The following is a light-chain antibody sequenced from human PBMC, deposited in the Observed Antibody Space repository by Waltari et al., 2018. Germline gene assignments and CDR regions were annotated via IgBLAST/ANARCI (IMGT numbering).Light chain of an antibody. CDR2: GAS. V-gene: IGKV3-15*01. Sequence: DTVMTQSPATLSVSPGERVALSCRASQSVGSKLAWHQQKPGQAPRLRIYGASTRATGIPGRFGGSGSGTEFTLTISSLQSEDFAIYYCQQYSNWPPYSFGQGTKLEI. CDR3: QQYSNWPPYS. J-gene: IGKJ2*03. CDR1: QSVGSK.